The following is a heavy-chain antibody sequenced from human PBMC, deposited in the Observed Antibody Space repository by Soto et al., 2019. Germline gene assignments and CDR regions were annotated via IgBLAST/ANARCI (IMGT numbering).Heavy chain of an antibody. J-gene: IGHJ4*02. CDR1: GSSISSSSYS. D-gene: IGHD6-13*01. V-gene: IGHV4-39*01. CDR2: IYYSAST. Sequence: SETLSLTCTVHGSSISSSSYSWGWIRQPPGNGLEWIGSIYYSASTYYNPTRKRRVTLSVDTSKNQFSLKLSSEAAAATAVYYYAKVYGLYSSSWYFLAYRGQGTLVTVSS. CDR3: AKVYGLYSSSWYFLAY.